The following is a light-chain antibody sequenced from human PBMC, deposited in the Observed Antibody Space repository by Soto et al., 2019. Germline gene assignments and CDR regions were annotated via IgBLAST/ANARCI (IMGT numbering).Light chain of an antibody. Sequence: QSALTQPPSVSGSPGQSVTISCTGTSSDIGTYNRVSWYQQPPGTAPKLMIYEVSNRPAGVPDRFSGSKSGNTAYLTISGLQAEDEADYYCNSYTSSSVVFGGGTKSPS. CDR1: SSDIGTYNR. CDR3: NSYTSSSVV. CDR2: EVS. V-gene: IGLV2-18*02. J-gene: IGLJ2*01.